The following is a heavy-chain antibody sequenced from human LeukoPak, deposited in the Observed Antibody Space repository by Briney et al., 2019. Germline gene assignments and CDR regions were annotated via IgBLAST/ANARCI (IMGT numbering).Heavy chain of an antibody. D-gene: IGHD3-10*01. V-gene: IGHV4-34*01. CDR2: INHSGST. Sequence: SETLSLTCAVYGVSFSGYYWSWIRQPPGKGLEWLGEINHSGSTNYNPSLKSRVTISVDTSKNQFSLKLSSVTAADTAVYYCARAPRRYGSGSTHRYYYYGMNVWGKGTTVTVSS. CDR3: ARAPRRYGSGSTHRYYYYGMNV. CDR1: GVSFSGYY. J-gene: IGHJ6*04.